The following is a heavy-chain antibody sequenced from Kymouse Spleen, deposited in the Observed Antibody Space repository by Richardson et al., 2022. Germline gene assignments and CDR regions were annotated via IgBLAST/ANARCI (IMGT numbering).Heavy chain of an antibody. J-gene: IGHJ3*02. V-gene: IGHV5-51*01. CDR1: GYSFTSYW. CDR3: AADILTGYYNVRVFDI. CDR2: IYPGDSDT. D-gene: IGHD3-9*01. Sequence: EVQLVQSGAEVKKPGESLKISCKGSGYSFTSYWIGWVRQMPGKGLEWMGIIYPGDSDTRYSPSFQGQVTISADKSISTAYLQWSSLKASDTAMYYCAADILTGYYNVRVFDIWGQGTMVTVSS.